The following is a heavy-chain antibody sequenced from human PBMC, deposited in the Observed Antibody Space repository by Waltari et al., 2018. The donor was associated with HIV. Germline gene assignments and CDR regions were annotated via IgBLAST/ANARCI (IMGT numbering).Heavy chain of an antibody. CDR3: ARRQQLTD. CDR2: IKEDGSEI. J-gene: IGHJ4*02. Sequence: EVRLVESGGGLVQPGGSLRLPCAASGFTFSRSWMTWVRQAPGKGLEWVANIKEDGSEIHYVDSVKGRFTISRDNAKNSLYLQMNSLRAEDTAVYYCARRQQLTDWGQGTLVTVSS. D-gene: IGHD6-13*01. V-gene: IGHV3-7*01. CDR1: GFTFSRSW.